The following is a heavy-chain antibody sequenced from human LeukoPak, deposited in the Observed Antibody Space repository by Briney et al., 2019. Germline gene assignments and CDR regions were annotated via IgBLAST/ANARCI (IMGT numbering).Heavy chain of an antibody. V-gene: IGHV1-69*05. CDR2: IIHIISTA. J-gene: IGHJ5*01. CDR1: GGTFSSYA. Sequence: ASVKVSCKAFGGTFSSYAISWVRQAPGQGLEWMGRIIHIISTANYAQKFQGRVTITTDESTSTAYMELSSLRSEDTAVYYCARGDGYGYNWFDSWGQGTLVTVSS. CDR3: ARGDGYGYNWFDS. D-gene: IGHD5-24*01.